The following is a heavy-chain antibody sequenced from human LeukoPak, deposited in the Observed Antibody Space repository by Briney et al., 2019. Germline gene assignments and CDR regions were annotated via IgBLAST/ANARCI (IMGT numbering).Heavy chain of an antibody. CDR1: GYSFTSRW. CDR2: IYPGDSDT. V-gene: IGHV5-51*01. J-gene: IGHJ5*02. D-gene: IGHD6-19*01. CDR3: ATRRGYSSGWYGGMDWFDP. Sequence: GESLKISCKGSGYSFTSRWIAWVRQMPGKGLEWMGIIYPGDSDTRYSPSFQGQVTISADKSISTAYLQWSSLKASDTAMYYCATRRGYSSGWYGGMDWFDPWGQGTLVTVSS.